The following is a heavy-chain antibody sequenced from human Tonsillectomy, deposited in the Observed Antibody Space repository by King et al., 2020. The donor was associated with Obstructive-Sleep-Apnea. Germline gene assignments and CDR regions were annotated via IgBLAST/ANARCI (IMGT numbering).Heavy chain of an antibody. Sequence: VQLVESGGGVVQPGRSLRLSCAASGFTFSSYGIHWVRQAPGKGLEWVAVISYDGTKKYYADSVKGRFTISRDNSKNTLYLQMNSLRAEDTAEYYCAKDRSDSGSYPYYFDYWGQGTLVTVSS. CDR2: ISYDGTKK. V-gene: IGHV3-30*18. CDR1: GFTFSSYG. CDR3: AKDRSDSGSYPYYFDY. D-gene: IGHD1-26*01. J-gene: IGHJ4*02.